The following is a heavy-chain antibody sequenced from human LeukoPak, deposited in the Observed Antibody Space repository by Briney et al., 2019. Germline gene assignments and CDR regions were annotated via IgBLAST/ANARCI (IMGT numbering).Heavy chain of an antibody. V-gene: IGHV3-15*01. D-gene: IGHD3-10*01. J-gene: IGHJ4*02. CDR1: GFTFSNAW. Sequence: GGSLRLSCAASGFTFSNAWMSWVRQPPGKGLEWIGRIKTKTDGGTTDYAAPVKGRFTVSRDDSKNTLYLQMNSLKTDDTAVYYCITDKLGSRSYYTIFDYWGQGTLVTVSS. CDR3: ITDKLGSRSYYTIFDY. CDR2: IKTKTDGGTT.